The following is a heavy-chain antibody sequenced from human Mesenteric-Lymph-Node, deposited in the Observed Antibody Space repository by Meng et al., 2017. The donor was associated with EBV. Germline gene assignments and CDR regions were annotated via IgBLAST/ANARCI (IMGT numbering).Heavy chain of an antibody. CDR3: ARVTVTGGYYFDY. Sequence: QGQLQESGPGLVKPAAPLSLTCAGAGGSIRSSNWWSWVRQPPGKGLEWIGEIYHSGRTSYNPSLKSRVGLSVEKSKNHFSLNLSSVTAADTAVYYCARVTVTGGYYFDYWGQGSLVTGSS. D-gene: IGHD4-17*01. J-gene: IGHJ4*02. CDR1: GGSIRSSNW. V-gene: IGHV4-4*02. CDR2: IYHSGRT.